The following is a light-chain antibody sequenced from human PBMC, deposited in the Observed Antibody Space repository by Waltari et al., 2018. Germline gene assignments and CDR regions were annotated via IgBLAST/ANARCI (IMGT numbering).Light chain of an antibody. Sequence: QLVVTQSPSASASLGASVKFTCTLSSGHTTFAIAWHQQQPQKGPRYLMTVNGDGSHRKWDGIPDRFSGSSSGADRYLTVSSLQSEDEADYYCQTWGSDIVVFGGGTKLTVL. V-gene: IGLV4-69*01. J-gene: IGLJ2*01. CDR2: VNGDGSH. CDR1: SGHTTFA. CDR3: QTWGSDIVV.